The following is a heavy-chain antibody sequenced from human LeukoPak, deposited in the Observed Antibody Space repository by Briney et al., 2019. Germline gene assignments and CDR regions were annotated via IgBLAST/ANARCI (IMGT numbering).Heavy chain of an antibody. V-gene: IGHV3-48*02. D-gene: IGHD3-16*01. CDR3: VGSGGDY. CDR2: ISSGSSTI. Sequence: PGGSLRLSCVASGFSFITSSMNWVRQAPGKGLEWVSYISSGSSTIYYADSVKGRFTISRDNAENSLYLQMNSLRDDDTAVYYCVGSGGDYWGQGTLVTVSS. J-gene: IGHJ4*02. CDR1: GFSFITSS.